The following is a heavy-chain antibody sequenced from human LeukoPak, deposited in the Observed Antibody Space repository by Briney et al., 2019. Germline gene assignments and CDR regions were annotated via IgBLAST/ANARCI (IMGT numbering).Heavy chain of an antibody. V-gene: IGHV4-39*01. CDR2: IYYSGST. D-gene: IGHD3-22*01. CDR3: ARHFSHDCAHDYYDSSGYPYYFDY. J-gene: IGHJ4*02. Sequence: PSRTLSLTCTVSVVAISSSSYYWGWIRQPPGEWREWVGSIYYSGSTYYNPSRKSRLTISVDTSNNPFSLKLSSVTAADTAVYYCARHFSHDCAHDYYDSSGYPYYFDYWGQGTLVTVSS. CDR1: VVAISSSSYY.